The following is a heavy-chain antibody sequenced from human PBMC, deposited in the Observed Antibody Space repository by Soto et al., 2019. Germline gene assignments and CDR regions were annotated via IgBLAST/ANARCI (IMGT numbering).Heavy chain of an antibody. V-gene: IGHV3-9*01. CDR1: GFTFDDYA. CDR3: AKEDSSGWYSYYGMDV. J-gene: IGHJ6*02. CDR2: ISWNSGSI. D-gene: IGHD6-19*01. Sequence: SLRLSCAASGFTFDDYAMHWVRQAPGKGLEWVSGISWNSGSIGYADSVKGRFTISRDNAKNSLYLQMNSLRAEDTALYYCAKEDSSGWYSYYGMDVWGQGTTVTVSS.